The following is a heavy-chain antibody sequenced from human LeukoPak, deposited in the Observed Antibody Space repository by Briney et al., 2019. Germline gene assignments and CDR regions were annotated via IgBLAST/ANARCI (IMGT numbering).Heavy chain of an antibody. V-gene: IGHV1-69*01. CDR2: IIPIFGTA. Sequence: GSSVKVSCKASGGTFSSYAISWVRQAPGQGLEWMGGIIPIFGTANYAQKFQGRVTITADESTSTAYMELSSLRSEDTAVYYCAREGSSWYGNWFDPWGQGTLVTVSS. D-gene: IGHD6-13*01. J-gene: IGHJ5*02. CDR1: GGTFSSYA. CDR3: AREGSSWYGNWFDP.